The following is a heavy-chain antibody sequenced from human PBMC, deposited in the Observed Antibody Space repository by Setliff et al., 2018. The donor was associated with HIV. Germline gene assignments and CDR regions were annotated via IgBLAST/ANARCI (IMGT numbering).Heavy chain of an antibody. Sequence: SETLSLTCAVYGGSFSAYYWSWIRQPPGKGLEWIGEVNHSGSTNYNSSLKSRVTMSVDTSKNQFSLKLSSVTAADTAVYYCARGDGDTMVRGVIIPNWFDPWGQGTLVTVSS. CDR3: ARGDGDTMVRGVIIPNWFDP. CDR1: GGSFSAYY. D-gene: IGHD3-10*01. V-gene: IGHV4-34*01. CDR2: VNHSGST. J-gene: IGHJ5*02.